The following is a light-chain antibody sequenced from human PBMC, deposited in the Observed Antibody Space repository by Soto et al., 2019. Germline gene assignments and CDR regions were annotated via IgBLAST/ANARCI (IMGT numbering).Light chain of an antibody. CDR3: QQYNNWPRGAT. CDR1: QSVGSD. V-gene: IGKV3-15*01. CDR2: GAS. Sequence: ERVMTQSPATLSVSPGERATLSCRASQSVGSDYLAWYQQPPGQAPRLLISGASTRATGIPARFSGSGSGTEFTLTSSSLQSEEFAVYYCQQYNNWPRGATVGQGTRLEIK. J-gene: IGKJ5*01.